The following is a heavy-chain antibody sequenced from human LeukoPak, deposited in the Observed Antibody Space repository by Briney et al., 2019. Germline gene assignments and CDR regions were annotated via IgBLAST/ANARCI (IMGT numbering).Heavy chain of an antibody. D-gene: IGHD6-13*01. J-gene: IGHJ4*02. CDR2: IYYSGST. CDR3: VGSIAAAGTGY. Sequence: SETLSLTCTVSGGSISSSSYYWGWIRQPPGKGLEWIGSIYYSGSTYYNPSLKSRVTTSVDTSKNQFSLKLSSVTAADTAVYYCVGSIAAAGTGYWGQGTLVTVSS. V-gene: IGHV4-39*01. CDR1: GGSISSSSYY.